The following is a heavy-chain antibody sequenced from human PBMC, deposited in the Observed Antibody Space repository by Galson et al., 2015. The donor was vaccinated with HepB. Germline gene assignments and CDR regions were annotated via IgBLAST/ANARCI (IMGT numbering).Heavy chain of an antibody. V-gene: IGHV1-69*13. CDR1: GGTFSSYG. Sequence: SVKVSCKASGGTFSSYGTSWVRQAPGQGLEWMGGIILIFGTANYAQKFQGRVTITAAASTSTAYMELSSLRPEDTAVYYCAVSTVTTNYFDYWGQGTLVTVSS. D-gene: IGHD4-17*01. J-gene: IGHJ4*02. CDR3: AVSTVTTNYFDY. CDR2: IILIFGTA.